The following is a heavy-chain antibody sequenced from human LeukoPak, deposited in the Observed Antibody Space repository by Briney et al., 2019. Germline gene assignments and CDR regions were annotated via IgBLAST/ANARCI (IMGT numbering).Heavy chain of an antibody. CDR1: GYSISSGYY. J-gene: IGHJ4*02. V-gene: IGHV4-38-2*02. D-gene: IGHD3-3*01. CDR3: ARGGWSGYSPPTDY. Sequence: PSETLSLTCTVSGYSISSGYYWGWIRQPPGKGLEWIGSIYHSGSTYYNPSLKSRVTISVDTSKNQFSLKLSSVTAADTAVYYCARGGWSGYSPPTDYWGQGTLVTVSS. CDR2: IYHSGST.